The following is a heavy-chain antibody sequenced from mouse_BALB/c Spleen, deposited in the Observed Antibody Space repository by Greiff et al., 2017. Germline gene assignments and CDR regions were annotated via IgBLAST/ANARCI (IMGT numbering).Heavy chain of an antibody. CDR3: ARGGYYDYAMDY. Sequence: EVMLVESGPSLVKPSQTLSLTCSVTGDSITSGYWNWIRKFPGNKLEYMGYISYSGSTYYNPSLKSRISITRDTSKNQYYLQLNSVTTEDTATYYCARGGYYDYAMDYWGQGTSVTVSS. J-gene: IGHJ4*01. CDR2: ISYSGST. D-gene: IGHD2-3*01. V-gene: IGHV3-8*02. CDR1: GDSITSGY.